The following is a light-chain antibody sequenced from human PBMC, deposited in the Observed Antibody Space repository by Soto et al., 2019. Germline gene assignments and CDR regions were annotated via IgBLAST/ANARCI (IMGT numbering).Light chain of an antibody. CDR3: QHHGR. Sequence: EVVLTQSPATLSLSPGDRATLSCRAGQSVSKFIAWYQHKPGQAPRLLIYDASNRATGIPARFSGSGSGTDFTLTITSLESQDFAVYYCQHHGRFGQGTKVDIK. V-gene: IGKV3-11*01. CDR2: DAS. CDR1: QSVSKF. J-gene: IGKJ1*01.